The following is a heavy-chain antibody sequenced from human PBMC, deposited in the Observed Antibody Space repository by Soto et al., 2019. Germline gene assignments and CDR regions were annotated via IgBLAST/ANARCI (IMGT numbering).Heavy chain of an antibody. CDR1: GFTFSSYS. CDR2: ISSSSSYI. Sequence: GGSLRLSCAASGFTFSSYSMNWVRQAPGKGLEWVSSISSSSSYIYYADSVKGRFTISRDNAKNSLYLQMNSLRAEDTAVYYCASFNDILTGYDYWGQGTLVTVSS. J-gene: IGHJ4*02. D-gene: IGHD3-9*01. CDR3: ASFNDILTGYDY. V-gene: IGHV3-21*01.